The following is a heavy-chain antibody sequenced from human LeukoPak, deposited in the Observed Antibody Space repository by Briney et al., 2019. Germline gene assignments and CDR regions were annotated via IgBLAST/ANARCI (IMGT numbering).Heavy chain of an antibody. CDR2: ISYSGST. Sequence: SETLSLTCNVYGASLSSNYWSWIRQPPGKGLEWIGYISYSGSTNYNPSLKSRVTISVDTSKNQFSLKLTSVTAADTAVYYCARHSICFDPWGQGTLVTVSS. CDR1: GASLSSNY. J-gene: IGHJ5*02. V-gene: IGHV4-59*08. CDR3: ARHSICFDP.